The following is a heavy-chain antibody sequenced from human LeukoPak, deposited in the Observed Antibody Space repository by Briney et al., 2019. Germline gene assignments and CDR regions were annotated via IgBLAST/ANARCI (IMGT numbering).Heavy chain of an antibody. J-gene: IGHJ4*02. CDR3: AKDMFALRFTKQWPGH. Sequence: GGSLRLSCVASGFTFSTYSMNWVRQAPGKGLEWVSSISSSSTYIHYADSVKGRFTISRDNSKNTLYLQMNSLRAEDTAVYYCAKDMFALRFTKQWPGHWGQGTLVTVSS. CDR2: ISSSSTYI. V-gene: IGHV3-21*01. D-gene: IGHD6-19*01. CDR1: GFTFSTYS.